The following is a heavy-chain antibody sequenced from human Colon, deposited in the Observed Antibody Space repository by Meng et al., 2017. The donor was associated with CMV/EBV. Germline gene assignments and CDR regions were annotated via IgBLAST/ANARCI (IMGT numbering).Heavy chain of an antibody. CDR1: GYTFTSYY. CDR2: INPSGGST. D-gene: IGHD3-10*01. V-gene: IGHV1-46*01. Sequence: ASVKVSCKASGYTFTSYYMHWVRQAPGQGLEWMGIINPSGGSTSYAQKFQGRVTMTRDTSTSTVYMELSSLRSEDTAVYYCARENGMVRGVIIQNLDYWGQGTLVTVSS. CDR3: ARENGMVRGVIIQNLDY. J-gene: IGHJ4*02.